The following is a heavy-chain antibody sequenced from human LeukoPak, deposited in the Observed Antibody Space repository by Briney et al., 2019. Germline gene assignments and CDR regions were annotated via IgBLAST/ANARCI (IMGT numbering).Heavy chain of an antibody. V-gene: IGHV1-18*01. CDR1: GYSFTNSG. J-gene: IGHJ4*02. CDR2: VSAYDGNT. Sequence: ASVKVSCKASGYSFTNSGISWVRQAPGQGLEWMGWVSAYDGNTNYAQKFQGRVTMTRDTSISTAYMELSRLRSDDTAVYYCARTRSDGFGVVPAAIEEGFDYWGQGTLVTVSS. D-gene: IGHD2-2*02. CDR3: ARTRSDGFGVVPAAIEEGFDY.